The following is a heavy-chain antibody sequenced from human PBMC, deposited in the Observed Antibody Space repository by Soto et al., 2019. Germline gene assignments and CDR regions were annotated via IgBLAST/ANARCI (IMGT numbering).Heavy chain of an antibody. CDR1: GFTFSSYS. D-gene: IGHD1-26*01. V-gene: IGHV3-21*04. Sequence: GGSLRLSCAASGFTFSSYSMNWVRQAPGKGLEWVSSISSSSSYIYYADSVKGRFTISRDNAKNSLYLQMNSLRAEDTAVYYCARLYSASYTSFDYWGQGTLVTVSS. CDR3: ARLYSASYTSFDY. CDR2: ISSSSSYI. J-gene: IGHJ4*02.